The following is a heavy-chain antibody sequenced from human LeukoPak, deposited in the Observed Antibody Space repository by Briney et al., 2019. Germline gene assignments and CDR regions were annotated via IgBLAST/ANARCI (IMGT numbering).Heavy chain of an antibody. J-gene: IGHJ4*02. V-gene: IGHV1-18*01. Sequence: GASVKVSCKASGYTFTSYGISWVRQAPGQGLEWMGWISAYNGNTNYAQKLQGRVTMTTDTSTSTAYMELSSLRSEDTAVYYCARDLATRSGWLFDYWGQGTLVTVSS. CDR1: GYTFTSYG. D-gene: IGHD6-19*01. CDR3: ARDLATRSGWLFDY. CDR2: ISAYNGNT.